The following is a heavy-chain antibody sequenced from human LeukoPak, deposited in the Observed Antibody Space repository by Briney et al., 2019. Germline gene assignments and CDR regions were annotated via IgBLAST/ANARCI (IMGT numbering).Heavy chain of an antibody. V-gene: IGHV3-23*01. CDR1: GFTFSSYT. CDR3: ATSDFWSGFDY. D-gene: IGHD3-3*01. CDR2: ISGSGGST. Sequence: GGSLRLSCAASGFTFSSYTFDWVRQAPGKGLEWVSAISGSGGSTYYADSVKGRFTISRDNSKNTLYLQMNSLRAEDTAVYYCATSDFWSGFDYRGQGTLVTVSS. J-gene: IGHJ4*02.